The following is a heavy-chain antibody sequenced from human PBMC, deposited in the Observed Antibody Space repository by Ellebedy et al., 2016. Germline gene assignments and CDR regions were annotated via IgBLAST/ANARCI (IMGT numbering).Heavy chain of an antibody. CDR3: YYGHYSGS. V-gene: IGHV3-23*01. Sequence: GGSLKISXVASGFTFRNFFMSWVRQAPGGGLEWISTISGDGDTTFSADPVKGRFTISRDNSRNTLYLQMNSLRAEDTAMYYCYYGHYSGSWGQGTLVTVSS. CDR2: ISGDGDTT. J-gene: IGHJ4*02. CDR1: GFTFRNFF. D-gene: IGHD4-17*01.